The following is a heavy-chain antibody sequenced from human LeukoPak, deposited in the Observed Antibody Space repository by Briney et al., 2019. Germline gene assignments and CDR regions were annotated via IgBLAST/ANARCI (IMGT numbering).Heavy chain of an antibody. CDR3: ARDDSSGYYYF. V-gene: IGHV3-30*04. CDR1: GFTFSSYA. J-gene: IGHJ4*02. Sequence: GGSLRLSCAASGFTFSSYAMHWVRQAPGKGLEWVAVISYDGSNKYYADSVKGRFTISRDNSKNTLYLQMNSLRAEDTAVYYCARDDSSGYYYFWGQGTLVTVSS. CDR2: ISYDGSNK. D-gene: IGHD3-22*01.